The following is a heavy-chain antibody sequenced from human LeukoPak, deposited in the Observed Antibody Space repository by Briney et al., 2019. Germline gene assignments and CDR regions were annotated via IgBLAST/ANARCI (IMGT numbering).Heavy chain of an antibody. CDR3: ARGRGSSGGLSDY. CDR2: IYNTGST. J-gene: IGHJ4*02. CDR1: GASISGSSYY. Sequence: SETLSLTCTVSGASISGSSYYWGWIRQPPGKGLEWIGSIYNTGSTYYNPSLTSRATISLDTSKNQFSLKLTSVTAADTAVYYGARGRGSSGGLSDYWGQGTLVTVSS. V-gene: IGHV4-39*07. D-gene: IGHD6-6*01.